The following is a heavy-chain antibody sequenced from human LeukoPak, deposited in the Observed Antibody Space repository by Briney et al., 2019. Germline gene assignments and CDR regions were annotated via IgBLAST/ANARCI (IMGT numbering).Heavy chain of an antibody. D-gene: IGHD6-13*01. V-gene: IGHV4-38-2*02. Sequence: SETLSLTCTVSGYSISSGYYWGWIRQPPGKGLEWIGSIYHSGNTYYNPSLKSRVTISVDTSKNQFSLKLSSVTAADTAVYFCARDQGIAAPIDLWGQGTLVTVSS. CDR2: IYHSGNT. CDR1: GYSISSGYY. J-gene: IGHJ5*02. CDR3: ARDQGIAAPIDL.